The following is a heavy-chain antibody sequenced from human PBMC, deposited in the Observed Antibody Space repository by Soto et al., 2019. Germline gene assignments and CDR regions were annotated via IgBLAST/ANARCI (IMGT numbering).Heavy chain of an antibody. CDR3: AAAHYYDSSGYIDY. J-gene: IGHJ4*02. CDR2: IVVGSGNT. Sequence: SVKVSSKASGFTFTSSAMQWVRQARGQRLEWIGWIVVGSGNTNYAQKFQERVTITRDMSTSTAYMELSSLRSEDTAVYYCAAAHYYDSSGYIDYWGQGTLVTVPQ. V-gene: IGHV1-58*02. CDR1: GFTFTSSA. D-gene: IGHD3-22*01.